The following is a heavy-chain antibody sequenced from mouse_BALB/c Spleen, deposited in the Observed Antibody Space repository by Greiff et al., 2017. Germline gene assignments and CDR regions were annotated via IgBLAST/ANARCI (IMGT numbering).Heavy chain of an antibody. Sequence: EVKVVESGGGLVQPGGSLNLSCAASGFDFSRYWMSWARQAPGKGQEWIGEINPGSSTINYTPSLKDKFIISRDNAKNTLYLQMSKVRSEDTALYYCARLRYDYYAMDYWGQGTSVTVSS. CDR3: ARLRYDYYAMDY. CDR1: GFDFSRYW. V-gene: IGHV4-2*02. CDR2: INPGSSTI. J-gene: IGHJ4*01. D-gene: IGHD1-1*01.